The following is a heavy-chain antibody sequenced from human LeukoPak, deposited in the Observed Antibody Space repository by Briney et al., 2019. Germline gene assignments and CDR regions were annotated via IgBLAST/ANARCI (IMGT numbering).Heavy chain of an antibody. Sequence: ASVTVSCKASGYTFTSYDINWVRQATGQGLEWMGWMNPNSGNTGYAQKFQGRVTMTRNTSISTAYMELSSLRSEDTAMYYCAKANSGWEFYGMDVWGQGTTVTVSS. D-gene: IGHD6-19*01. CDR1: GYTFTSYD. V-gene: IGHV1-8*01. J-gene: IGHJ6*02. CDR2: MNPNSGNT. CDR3: AKANSGWEFYGMDV.